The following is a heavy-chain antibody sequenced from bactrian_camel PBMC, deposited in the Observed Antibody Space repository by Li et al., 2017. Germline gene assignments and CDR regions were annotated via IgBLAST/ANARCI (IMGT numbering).Heavy chain of an antibody. CDR2: FRSDGTP. CDR3: ATDRGAWVPRRCDFNY. V-gene: IGHV3S53*01. Sequence: QLVESGGGSVQAGGSLKLSCTASEFIFSTCGMRWYRQAAGKERELVSRFRSDGTPTYGESVKGRFTISQDHAKNTLYLQMNSLKPEDTAMYYYATDRGAWVPRRCDFNYWGQGTQVTVS. D-gene: IGHD1*01. J-gene: IGHJ6*01. CDR1: EFIFSTCG.